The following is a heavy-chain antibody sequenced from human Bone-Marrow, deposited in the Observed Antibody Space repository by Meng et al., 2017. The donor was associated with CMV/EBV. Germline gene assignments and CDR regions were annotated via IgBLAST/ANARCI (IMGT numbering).Heavy chain of an antibody. V-gene: IGHV2-5*01. D-gene: IGHD3-3*01. CDR2: IFYNDDK. CDR3: AHRYDFSSGLHY. Sequence: SGPTLVKPTQTLTLTCTFSGFSLSSSGVGVVWVRQPPGKALEWLALIFYNDDKRYSPSLKSRLTIRKDTSKNQVILTMTNMDPVDIGTYYCAHRYDFSSGLHYWGQGAMVTVS. J-gene: IGHJ4*02. CDR1: GFSLSSSGVG.